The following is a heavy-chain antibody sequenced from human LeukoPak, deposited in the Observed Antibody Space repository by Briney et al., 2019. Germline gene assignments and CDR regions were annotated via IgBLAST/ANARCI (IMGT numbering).Heavy chain of an antibody. CDR3: ATPNYYDSSGNYFDY. V-gene: IGHV3-23*01. CDR1: GFTFSSYA. D-gene: IGHD3-22*01. J-gene: IGHJ4*02. CDR2: ISGSGGNT. Sequence: GGSLRLSCAASGFTFSSYAMSWVRQAPGKGLEWVSTISGSGGNTYYADSVKGRFTISRDNSKNTLYLQMNSLRAEDTAVYYCATPNYYDSSGNYFDYWGQGTLVTVSS.